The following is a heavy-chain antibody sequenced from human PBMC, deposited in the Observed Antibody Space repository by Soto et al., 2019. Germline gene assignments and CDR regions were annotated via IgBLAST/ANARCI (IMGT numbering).Heavy chain of an antibody. D-gene: IGHD3-22*01. CDR1: GYTFTGYY. CDR2: INPNSGGT. V-gene: IGHV1-2*02. J-gene: IGHJ4*02. Sequence: ASVKVSCKASGYTFTGYYMHWVRQAPGQGLEWMGWINPNSGGTNYAQKFQGRVTMTRDTSISTAYMELSRLRSDDTAVYCCARGDTYYYDSSGYYFDYWGQGTLVTVSS. CDR3: ARGDTYYYDSSGYYFDY.